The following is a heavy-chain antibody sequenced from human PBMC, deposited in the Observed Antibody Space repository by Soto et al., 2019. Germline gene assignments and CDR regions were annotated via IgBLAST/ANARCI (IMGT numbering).Heavy chain of an antibody. CDR2: IYWDDDK. Sequence: QITLKESGPTLVKPTQTLTLTCTFSGFSLSTSGVGVGWIRQPPGKALEWLALIYWDDDKRYSPSLKSRLTINKDSSKTQVVLTMTNMDPVDTAAYCCEHRQGGGYFDCWGQGT. V-gene: IGHV2-5*02. CDR1: GFSLSTSGVG. J-gene: IGHJ4*02. CDR3: EHRQGGGYFDC. D-gene: IGHD3-16*01.